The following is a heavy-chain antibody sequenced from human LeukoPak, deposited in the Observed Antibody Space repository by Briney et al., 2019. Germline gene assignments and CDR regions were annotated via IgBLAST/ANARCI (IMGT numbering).Heavy chain of an antibody. CDR2: IKQDGSEK. J-gene: IGHJ5*02. CDR3: ARYADPSVFDP. CDR1: GFTFSNYW. V-gene: IGHV3-7*01. Sequence: GGSLRLSCAASGFTFSNYWLSWVRQAPGKGLEWVANIKQDGSEKYYVDSVKGRFAISRDNAKNSLYLQMNSLRAEDTAVYYCARYADPSVFDPWGQGTLVTVSS. D-gene: IGHD2-2*01.